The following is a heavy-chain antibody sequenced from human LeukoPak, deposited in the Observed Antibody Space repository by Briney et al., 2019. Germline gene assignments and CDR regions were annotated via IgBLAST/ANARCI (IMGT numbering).Heavy chain of an antibody. CDR2: IYHSGST. V-gene: IGHV4-38-2*02. CDR1: GYSISSGYY. J-gene: IGHJ4*02. D-gene: IGHD1-1*01. Sequence: SETLSLTCTVSGYSISSGYYWGWIRQPPGKGLEWIGSIYHSGSTYYNPSLKSRVTISVDTSKNQFSLKLSSVTAADTAVYYCARVGMVQGGYDYWGQGTLVTVSS. CDR3: ARVGMVQGGYDY.